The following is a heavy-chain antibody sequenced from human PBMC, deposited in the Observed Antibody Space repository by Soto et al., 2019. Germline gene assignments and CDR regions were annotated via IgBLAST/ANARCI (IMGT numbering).Heavy chain of an antibody. V-gene: IGHV4-59*01. Sequence: QVKLQESGPGLVRPSETLSLNCTVSGGSISRYYWSWIRQSPGRGLAGSGYVYDSGRTKYSPSLKSRVTMSVDRSKNQFSLELDSVSAADTAVYYCARSLRGGLHPVTPPVHWGQGALVTVSS. D-gene: IGHD3-10*01. J-gene: IGHJ4*02. CDR2: VYDSGRT. CDR1: GGSISRYY. CDR3: ARSLRGGLHPVTPPVH.